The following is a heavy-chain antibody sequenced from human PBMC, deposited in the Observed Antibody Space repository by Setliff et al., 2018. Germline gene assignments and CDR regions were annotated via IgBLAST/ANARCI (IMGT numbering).Heavy chain of an antibody. D-gene: IGHD3-9*01. V-gene: IGHV1-2*02. CDR2: INPNNGGT. CDR3: ARDGDILTTYYIYCYYMDV. J-gene: IGHJ6*03. Sequence: ASVKVSCKASQYTFTAYYLHWVRQAPGQGLEWMGWINPNNGGTKYAQKFQGRVTMTRDTSISTGYMELSRLRSDDTAVYFCARDGDILTTYYIYCYYMDVWGKGTTVTVSS. CDR1: QYTFTAYY.